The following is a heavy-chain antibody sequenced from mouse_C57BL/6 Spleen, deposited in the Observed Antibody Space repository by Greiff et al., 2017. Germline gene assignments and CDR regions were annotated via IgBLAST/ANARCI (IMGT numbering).Heavy chain of an antibody. CDR3: ARRDSNYEDFDY. Sequence: EVKLMESGGDLVKPGGSLKLSCAASGFTFSSYGMSWVRQTPDKRLEWVATISSGGSYTYYPDSVKGRFTISRDNAKNTLYLQMSSLKSEDTAMYYCARRDSNYEDFDYWGQGTTLTVSS. J-gene: IGHJ2*01. CDR1: GFTFSSYG. V-gene: IGHV5-6*02. CDR2: ISSGGSYT. D-gene: IGHD2-5*01.